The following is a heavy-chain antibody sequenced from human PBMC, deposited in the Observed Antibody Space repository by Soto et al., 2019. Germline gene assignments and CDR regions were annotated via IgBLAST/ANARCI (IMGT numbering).Heavy chain of an antibody. J-gene: IGHJ5*02. Sequence: QVQLVESGGGVVQPGRSLRLSCAASGFTFSSYGMHWVRQAPGKGLEWVAVIWYDGSNKYYADSVKGRFIISRDNSKNTLYLQMNSLRAEDTAVYYCAREASPSGWYPNWFDPWGQGTLVTVSS. D-gene: IGHD6-19*01. CDR1: GFTFSSYG. CDR2: IWYDGSNK. V-gene: IGHV3-33*01. CDR3: AREASPSGWYPNWFDP.